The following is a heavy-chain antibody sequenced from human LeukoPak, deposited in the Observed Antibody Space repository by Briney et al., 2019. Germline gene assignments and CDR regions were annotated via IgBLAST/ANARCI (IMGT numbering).Heavy chain of an antibody. CDR2: INHSGST. D-gene: IGHD3-3*01. V-gene: IGHV4-34*01. CDR3: ARERVLRFLEWLLTPHAFDI. J-gene: IGHJ3*02. CDR1: GGSFSGYY. Sequence: SETLSLTCAAYGGSFSGYYWSWIRQPPGKGLEWIGEINHSGSTNYNPSLKSRVTISVDTSKNQFSLKLSSVTAADTAVYYCARERVLRFLEWLLTPHAFDIWGQGTMVTVSS.